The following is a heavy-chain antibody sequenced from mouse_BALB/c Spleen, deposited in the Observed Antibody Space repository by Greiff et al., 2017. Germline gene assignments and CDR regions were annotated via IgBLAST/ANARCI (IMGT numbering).Heavy chain of an antibody. Sequence: EVKLMESGGGLVQPGGSRKLSCAASGFTFSSFGMHWVRQAPEKGLEWVAYISSGSSTIYYADTVKGRFTISRDNPKNTLFLQMTSLRSEDTAMYYCARGSYYRSWFAYWGQGTLVTVSA. CDR1: GFTFSSFG. J-gene: IGHJ3*01. CDR2: ISSGSSTI. D-gene: IGHD2-14*01. V-gene: IGHV5-17*02. CDR3: ARGSYYRSWFAY.